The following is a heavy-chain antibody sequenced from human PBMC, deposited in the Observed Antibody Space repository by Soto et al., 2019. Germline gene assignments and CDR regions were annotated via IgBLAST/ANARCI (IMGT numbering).Heavy chain of an antibody. D-gene: IGHD1-26*01. Sequence: NLQGRATVTTDTSTSTAYMEMRSLRSDDTAVYYCARGRYLDYWGQGTLVTVSS. V-gene: IGHV1-18*01. J-gene: IGHJ4*02. CDR3: ARGRYLDY.